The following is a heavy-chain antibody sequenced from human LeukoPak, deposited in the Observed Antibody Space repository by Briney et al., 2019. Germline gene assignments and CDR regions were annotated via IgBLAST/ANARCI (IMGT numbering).Heavy chain of an antibody. CDR3: ARDSGSSEYYFDY. D-gene: IGHD1-26*01. CDR2: ISSDGSST. Sequence: GGSLRLSCAASGFTFSSYWMHWVRQAPGKRLVWVSRISSDGSSTSYADSVKGRFTISRDNAKNTLYLQMNSLRAEDTAVYYCARDSGSSEYYFDYWGQGTLVTVSS. V-gene: IGHV3-74*01. CDR1: GFTFSSYW. J-gene: IGHJ4*02.